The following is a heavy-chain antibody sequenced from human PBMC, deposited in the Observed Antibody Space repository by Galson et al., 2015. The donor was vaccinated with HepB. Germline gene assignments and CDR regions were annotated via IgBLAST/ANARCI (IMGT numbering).Heavy chain of an antibody. V-gene: IGHV1-18*01. J-gene: IGHJ4*02. CDR1: GYSFTSFG. D-gene: IGHD2-2*01. CDR2: ISAYKGST. Sequence: SVKVSCKASGYSFTSFGISWVRQAPGQGLEWMGWISAYKGSTNYAQKFQDRVILTTDTSSTTVHMELRSLRFDDTAVCFCARTVGYCTSTSCSRTVYFDYWGQGTQVTVSS. CDR3: ARTVGYCTSTSCSRTVYFDY.